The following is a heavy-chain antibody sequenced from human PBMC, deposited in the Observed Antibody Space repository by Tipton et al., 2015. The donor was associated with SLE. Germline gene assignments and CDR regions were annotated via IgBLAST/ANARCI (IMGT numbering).Heavy chain of an antibody. V-gene: IGHV4-39*07. D-gene: IGHD6-6*01. J-gene: IGHJ4*02. CDR3: ARGWGSTSSLFDY. CDR1: GGSIRGSSYY. Sequence: TLSLTCSVSGGSIRGSSYYWGWIRQPPGRGLEWIGSVYYSGNTNYNPSLMSRVTISEDTSKNQFSLKLTSVTAADTAVYFCARGWGSTSSLFDYWGQGTLVTVSS. CDR2: VYYSGNT.